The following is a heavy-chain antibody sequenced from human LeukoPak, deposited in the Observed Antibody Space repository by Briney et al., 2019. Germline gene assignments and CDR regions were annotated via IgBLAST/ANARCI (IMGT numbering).Heavy chain of an antibody. Sequence: GESLKISCKGSGYTFTNYWIGWVRQMPGKGLEWMGIIYPGDSDTRYSPSFQGQVTISADKSISTASLQLSSLKASDTAMYYCARLRDGYSDYWGQGSLVTVSS. CDR1: GYTFTNYW. CDR3: ARLRDGYSDY. CDR2: IYPGDSDT. D-gene: IGHD5-24*01. V-gene: IGHV5-51*01. J-gene: IGHJ4*02.